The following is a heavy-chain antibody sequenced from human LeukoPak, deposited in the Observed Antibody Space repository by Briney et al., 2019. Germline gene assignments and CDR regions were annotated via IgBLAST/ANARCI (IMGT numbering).Heavy chain of an antibody. J-gene: IGHJ4*02. D-gene: IGHD1-14*01. Sequence: GKSLRLSCAASTSSFSDYPLHWVRQAPGKGLEWVAVISYDGDDQYYAHSVKGRFTISRDNSKNTLYLQMDSLISDDTAVYYCARAYHEDYYFDFWGQGTLVIVSS. CDR1: TSSFSDYP. CDR2: ISYDGDDQ. V-gene: IGHV3-30*08. CDR3: ARAYHEDYYFDF.